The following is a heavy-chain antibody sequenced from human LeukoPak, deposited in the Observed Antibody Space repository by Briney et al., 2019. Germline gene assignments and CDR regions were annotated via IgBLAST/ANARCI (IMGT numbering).Heavy chain of an antibody. D-gene: IGHD6-19*01. Sequence: SENLSLTCAVYGGSFSGYYWSWIRQPPGKGLEWIGEINHSGSTNYNPSLKSRVTISVDTSKNQFSLKLSSVTAADTAVYYCAGLPSGWYGYYYYYMDVWGKGTTVTVSS. V-gene: IGHV4-34*01. CDR2: INHSGST. CDR1: GGSFSGYY. J-gene: IGHJ6*03. CDR3: AGLPSGWYGYYYYYMDV.